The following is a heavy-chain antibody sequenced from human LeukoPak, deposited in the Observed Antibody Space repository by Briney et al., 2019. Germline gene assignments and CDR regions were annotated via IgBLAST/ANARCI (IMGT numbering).Heavy chain of an antibody. D-gene: IGHD3-10*01. CDR2: ISGSGGNT. V-gene: IGHV3-23*01. J-gene: IGHJ3*02. CDR3: AKDGITMVRGVTLPLDI. Sequence: HSGGSLRLSCAASGFTFSNYAMSWVRQAPGKGLEWVSAISGSGGNTYYADSVKGRFTISRDNSKNTLFLQMNSLRAEDTAVYYCAKDGITMVRGVTLPLDIWGQGTMVTVSS. CDR1: GFTFSNYA.